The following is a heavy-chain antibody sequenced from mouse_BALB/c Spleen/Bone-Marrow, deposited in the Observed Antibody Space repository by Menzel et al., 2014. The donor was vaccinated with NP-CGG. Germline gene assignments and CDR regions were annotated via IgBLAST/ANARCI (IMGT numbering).Heavy chain of an antibody. J-gene: IGHJ3*01. CDR2: ISTYSGNT. V-gene: IGHV1-67*01. Sequence: QVQLKESGPELVRPGVSVKISYKGSGYTFTDYAMHWVKQSHAKSLEWIGVISTYSGNTNYNQKFKGKATMTVDKSSSTAYMELARLTSEDSAIYYCASPIYYGNYEGFAYWGQGTLVTVSA. D-gene: IGHD2-1*01. CDR1: GYTFTDYA. CDR3: ASPIYYGNYEGFAY.